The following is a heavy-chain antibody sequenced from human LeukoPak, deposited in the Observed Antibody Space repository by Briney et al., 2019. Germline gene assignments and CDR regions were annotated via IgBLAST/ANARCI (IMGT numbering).Heavy chain of an antibody. J-gene: IGHJ6*03. Sequence: GASVKVSCKASGYTFTGYYMHWVRQAPGQGLEWMGWINPNSGGTNYAQKFQGRVTMTRDTSISTAYMELSRLRSDDTAVYYCARDYDEGYCSGGSCYSPQYYYYYMDVWGKGTTVTVSS. CDR1: GYTFTGYY. D-gene: IGHD2-15*01. CDR2: INPNSGGT. CDR3: ARDYDEGYCSGGSCYSPQYYYYYMDV. V-gene: IGHV1-2*02.